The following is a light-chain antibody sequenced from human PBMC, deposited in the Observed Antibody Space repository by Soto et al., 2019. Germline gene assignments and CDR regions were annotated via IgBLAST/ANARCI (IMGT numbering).Light chain of an antibody. CDR3: SSYTSSTTWV. V-gene: IGLV2-14*01. Sequence: QSALTQPASVSGSPGQSITISCTRTSSDFGNYNYVSWYQHHPGKAPKLMIYEVSNRPSGVSNRFSGSKSGNTASLTISGLQSEDEADYYCSSYTSSTTWVFGGGTKLTVL. J-gene: IGLJ3*02. CDR2: EVS. CDR1: SSDFGNYNY.